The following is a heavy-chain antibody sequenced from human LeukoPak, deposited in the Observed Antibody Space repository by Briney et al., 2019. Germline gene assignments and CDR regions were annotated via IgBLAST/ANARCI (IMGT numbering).Heavy chain of an antibody. D-gene: IGHD3-10*01. Sequence: PSETLSLTCTVSGGSISSYYWSWIRQPAGKGLEWIGRVYASGSTNHNPSLKSRVTMSVDTSKSQISLKLSSVTDADTAVYYCARDFGADAFDIWGQGTMVTLSS. CDR2: VYASGST. J-gene: IGHJ3*02. CDR1: GGSISSYY. V-gene: IGHV4-4*07. CDR3: ARDFGADAFDI.